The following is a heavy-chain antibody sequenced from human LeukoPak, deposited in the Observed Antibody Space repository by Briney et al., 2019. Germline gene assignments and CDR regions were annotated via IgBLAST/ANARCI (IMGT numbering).Heavy chain of an antibody. D-gene: IGHD6-13*01. V-gene: IGHV1-2*02. CDR2: LNPNSGGT. Sequence: GSVKVSCKASGYTFTAYYIHWLRQAPGQGFEWMGWLNPNSGGTNYAQKFQGRVTMTRDTSISTAYMELARLTSDDTAVYFCARGIALPGAKFFDSWGQGTLITVSS. CDR3: ARGIALPGAKFFDS. CDR1: GYTFTAYY. J-gene: IGHJ4*02.